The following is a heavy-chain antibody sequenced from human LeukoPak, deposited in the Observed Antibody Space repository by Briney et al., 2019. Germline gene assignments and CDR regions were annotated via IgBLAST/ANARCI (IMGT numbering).Heavy chain of an antibody. J-gene: IGHJ4*02. CDR1: GFTFSSYG. D-gene: IGHD3-16*02. CDR2: IRYDGSNK. Sequence: SGGSLRLSCAASGFTFSSYGMHWVRQAPGKGLEWVAFIRYDGSNKYYADSVKGRFTISRDNSKNTLYLQMNSLRAEDTAVYYCAKEPYDYAWGSYRFDYWGQGTLVTVSS. V-gene: IGHV3-30*02. CDR3: AKEPYDYAWGSYRFDY.